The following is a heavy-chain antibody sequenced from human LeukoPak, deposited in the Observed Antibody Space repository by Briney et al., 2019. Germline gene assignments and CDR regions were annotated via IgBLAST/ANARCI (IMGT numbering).Heavy chain of an antibody. J-gene: IGHJ4*02. D-gene: IGHD6-6*01. CDR1: VLTFTNYW. Sequence: GGSLRLSCAASVLTFTNYWMTWVREAPGKGLEWVANIKQDGSEIYYVDSVKGRFTMSRDNAKNSLYLQMNSLRAEDTAVYYCARLSEGRKFDYWGQGTLVTVSS. CDR2: IKQDGSEI. V-gene: IGHV3-7*01. CDR3: ARLSEGRKFDY.